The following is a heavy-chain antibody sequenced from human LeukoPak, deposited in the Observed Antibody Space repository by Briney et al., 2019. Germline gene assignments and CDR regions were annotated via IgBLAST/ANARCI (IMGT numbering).Heavy chain of an antibody. Sequence: GGSLRLSCAASGFTFNTYWMHWVRQAPGKGLVWVSCINADGSSTSYADSMKGRFTISRDNAKNTLYLQMNSLRAEDTAVYYCASQQSFHYYYMDVWGKGTTVTVS. CDR2: INADGSST. CDR3: ASQQSFHYYYMDV. J-gene: IGHJ6*03. D-gene: IGHD2/OR15-2a*01. V-gene: IGHV3-74*01. CDR1: GFTFNTYW.